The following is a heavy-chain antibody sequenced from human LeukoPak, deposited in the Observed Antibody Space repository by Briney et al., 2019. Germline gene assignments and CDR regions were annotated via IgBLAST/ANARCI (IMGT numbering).Heavy chain of an antibody. CDR1: GFTFSDYY. CDR3: ARAEGLVVVAATIDY. CDR2: ISSSGSTI. J-gene: IGHJ4*02. D-gene: IGHD2-15*01. Sequence: PGGSLRLSCAAYGFTFSDYYMSWIRQAPGKGVEWVSYISSSGSTIYYADSVKGRFTISRDNAKNSLYLQMNSLRAEDRAVYYCARAEGLVVVAATIDYWGQGTLVTVSS. V-gene: IGHV3-11*04.